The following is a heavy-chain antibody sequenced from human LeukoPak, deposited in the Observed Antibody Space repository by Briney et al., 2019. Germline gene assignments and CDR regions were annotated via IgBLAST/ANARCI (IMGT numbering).Heavy chain of an antibody. Sequence: GGSLRLSCAASGFTFSSYAMSWVRQARGKGLEWVSAISGSGGSTYYADSVKGRFTISRDNSKNTLYLQMNSLRAEDTAVYYCAKGGSYYEDYFDYWGQGTLVTVSS. J-gene: IGHJ4*02. D-gene: IGHD3-22*01. CDR2: ISGSGGST. V-gene: IGHV3-23*01. CDR3: AKGGSYYEDYFDY. CDR1: GFTFSSYA.